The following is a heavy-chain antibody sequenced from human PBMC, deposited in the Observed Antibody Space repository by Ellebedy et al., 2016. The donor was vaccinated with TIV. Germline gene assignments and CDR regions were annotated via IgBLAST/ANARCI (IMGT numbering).Heavy chain of an antibody. CDR2: TYYRSKWYN. CDR3: ARGGSSSWYAGVGNWFDP. Sequence: SQTLSLTCXISGDSVSSNSAAWNWIRQSPSRGLEWLGRTYYRSKWYNDYAVSVKSRITINPDTSKNQFSLQLNSVTPEDTAVYYCARGGSSSWYAGVGNWFDPWGQGTLVTVSS. J-gene: IGHJ5*02. D-gene: IGHD6-13*01. CDR1: GDSVSSNSAA. V-gene: IGHV6-1*01.